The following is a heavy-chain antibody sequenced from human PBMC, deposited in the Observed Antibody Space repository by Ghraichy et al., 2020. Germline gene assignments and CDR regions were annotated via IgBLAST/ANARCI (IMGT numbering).Heavy chain of an antibody. D-gene: IGHD3-16*01. CDR2: INHSGST. Sequence: SETLSLTCAVYGGSFSGYYWSWIRQPPGKGLEWIGEINHSGSTNYNPSLKSRVTISVDTSKNQFSLKLSSVTAADTAVYYCASVAGESGIYYGMDVWGQGTTVTVSS. CDR1: GGSFSGYY. CDR3: ASVAGESGIYYGMDV. V-gene: IGHV4-34*01. J-gene: IGHJ6*02.